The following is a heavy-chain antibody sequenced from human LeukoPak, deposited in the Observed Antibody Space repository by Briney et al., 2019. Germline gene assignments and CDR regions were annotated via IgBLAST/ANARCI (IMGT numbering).Heavy chain of an antibody. CDR3: ARHLFAYCGGDCYSAIGY. CDR2: IYPGDSDT. V-gene: IGHV5-51*01. Sequence: GESLKISCKGSGYSFTSYWIGWVPQMPGKGLEWMGIIYPGDSDTRYSPSFQGQVTISADKSISTAYLQWSSLKASDTAMYYCARHLFAYCGGDCYSAIGYWGQGTLVTVSS. D-gene: IGHD2-21*02. J-gene: IGHJ4*02. CDR1: GYSFTSYW.